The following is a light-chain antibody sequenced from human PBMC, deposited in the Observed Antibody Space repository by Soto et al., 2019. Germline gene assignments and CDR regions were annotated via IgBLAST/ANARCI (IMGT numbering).Light chain of an antibody. Sequence: EIVLTQSPATLSLSPGDRATLSCGVSRSVRSSYVAWYQQKAGLAPRLLIYDGSSRASGIPDRFSGSGSGTDFTLTIGRLEPEDFAVYYCQQYDNSAPLSFGGGTKVEMK. CDR1: RSVRSSY. CDR2: DGS. V-gene: IGKV3D-20*01. J-gene: IGKJ4*01. CDR3: QQYDNSAPLS.